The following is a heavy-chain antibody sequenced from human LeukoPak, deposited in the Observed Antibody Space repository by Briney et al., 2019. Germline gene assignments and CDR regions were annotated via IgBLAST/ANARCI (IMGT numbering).Heavy chain of an antibody. D-gene: IGHD3-16*02. CDR2: INHSGST. CDR3: ARGTPSFFWGSYRSSIYVDY. Sequence: SETLSLTCAAYGGSLSGYYRSWIRQPPGPGMEPIGEINHSGSTNYTPPLKIRVAISVDSSNNQFSLKLSSVTAADTAVYYFARGTPSFFWGSYRSSIYVDYWGQGTRVTVSS. CDR1: GGSLSGYY. V-gene: IGHV4-34*01. J-gene: IGHJ4*02.